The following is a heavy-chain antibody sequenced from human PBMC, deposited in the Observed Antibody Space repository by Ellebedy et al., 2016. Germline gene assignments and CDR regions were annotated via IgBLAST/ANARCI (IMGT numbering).Heavy chain of an antibody. D-gene: IGHD3-3*02. CDR2: IWYDGSNK. V-gene: IGHV3-33*01. J-gene: IGHJ4*02. CDR3: AREGGIFGLDY. CDR1: GFSFSSHG. Sequence: GGSLRLXXAASGFSFSSHGMYWVRQAPGKGLEWVAVIWYDGSNKYYADSVKGRFTISRDNSKNTLYLQMNSLRAEDTALNYCAREGGIFGLDYWGQGTLVTVSS.